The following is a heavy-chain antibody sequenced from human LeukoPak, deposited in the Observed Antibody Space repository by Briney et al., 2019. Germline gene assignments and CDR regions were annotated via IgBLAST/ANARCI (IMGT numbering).Heavy chain of an antibody. J-gene: IGHJ6*02. CDR1: GFTFSSYS. V-gene: IGHV3-48*01. CDR3: AKDADYGAYFYYYAMDV. D-gene: IGHD4-17*01. CDR2: ISSSSSTI. Sequence: GGSLRLSCAASGFTFSSYSMNWVRQAPGKGLEWVSYISSSSSTIYHADSVKGRFTISRDNSKNTLFLQMNSLRAEDTAVYYCAKDADYGAYFYYYAMDVWGQGTTVTVSS.